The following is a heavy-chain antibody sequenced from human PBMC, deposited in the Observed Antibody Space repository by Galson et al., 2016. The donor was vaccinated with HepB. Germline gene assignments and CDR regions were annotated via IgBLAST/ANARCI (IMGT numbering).Heavy chain of an antibody. V-gene: IGHV3-30-3*01. CDR3: APFGGVIAYDAFDI. CDR2: TSHDGNSN. J-gene: IGHJ3*02. CDR1: GFTFKSYA. D-gene: IGHD3-16*02. Sequence: SLRLSCAASGFTFKSYAMYWVRQAPGKGLEWVAVTSHDGNSNSYADSVKGRFTISRDNSKNTLYLQMNSLRVEDTAVYYCAPFGGVIAYDAFDIWGQGTMVTVSS.